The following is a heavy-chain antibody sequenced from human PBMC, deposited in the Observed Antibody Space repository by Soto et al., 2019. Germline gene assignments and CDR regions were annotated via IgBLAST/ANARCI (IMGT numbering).Heavy chain of an antibody. CDR3: ARDKYCSGGSCRKNWFDP. Sequence: SETLSLTCTASGGSISSSYWSWIRQPPGKGLEWLAYIYDDGSANYNPSLKSRATISLDMSKNQFSLKLTSVTAADTAVYYCARDKYCSGGSCRKNWFDPWGQGTLVTVSS. CDR1: GGSISSSY. D-gene: IGHD2-15*01. J-gene: IGHJ5*02. CDR2: IYDDGSA. V-gene: IGHV4-59*01.